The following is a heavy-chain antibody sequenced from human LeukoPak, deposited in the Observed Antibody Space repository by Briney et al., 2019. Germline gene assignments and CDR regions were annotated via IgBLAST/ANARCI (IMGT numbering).Heavy chain of an antibody. CDR3: ARAREWELLL. Sequence: GGSLRLSCAASGFTFSSYAMHWVRQAPGKGLEWVAVISYDGSNKYYADSVKGRFTISRDNSKNTLYLQMNSLRAEDTAVYYCARAREWELLLWGQGTLVTDSS. J-gene: IGHJ4*02. CDR2: ISYDGSNK. V-gene: IGHV3-30-3*01. D-gene: IGHD1-26*01. CDR1: GFTFSSYA.